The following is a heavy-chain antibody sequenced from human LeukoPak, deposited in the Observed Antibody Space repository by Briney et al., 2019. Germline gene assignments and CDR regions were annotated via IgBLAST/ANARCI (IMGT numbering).Heavy chain of an antibody. CDR3: ASEHSSSWYRAVSDWFDH. V-gene: IGHV4-39*01. CDR2: IYYSGST. Sequence: SETLSLTCAVYGGSFSGYYWGWLRQPPGKGVEWIGSIYYSGSTYYNPSLKSRVTISVDTSKNQFSLKLSSVTAADTAVYYCASEHSSSWYRAVSDWFDHWGQGTLVTVSS. CDR1: GGSFSGYY. D-gene: IGHD6-13*01. J-gene: IGHJ5*02.